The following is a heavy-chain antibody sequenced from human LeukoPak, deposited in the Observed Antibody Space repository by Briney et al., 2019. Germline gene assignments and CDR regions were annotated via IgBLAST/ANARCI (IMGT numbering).Heavy chain of an antibody. D-gene: IGHD4-17*01. V-gene: IGHV3-30*04. Sequence: PGGSLRLSCAASGFTFSSYAMHWVRQAPGKGLEWVAVISYDGSNKYYADSVKGRFTISRDNSKNTLYLQMNSLRAEDTAVYYCARDWTTVTDVPGPYYYGMDVWGKGTTVTVSS. J-gene: IGHJ6*04. CDR1: GFTFSSYA. CDR2: ISYDGSNK. CDR3: ARDWTTVTDVPGPYYYGMDV.